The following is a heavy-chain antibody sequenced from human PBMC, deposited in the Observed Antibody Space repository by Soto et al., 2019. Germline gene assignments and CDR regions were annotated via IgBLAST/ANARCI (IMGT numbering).Heavy chain of an antibody. Sequence: SETLALTCNVSGGAISSYYWGWIRQPPGKGLEWIGYIYYSGSTNYNPSLKSRVTISVDTSKNQFSLKLGSVTAADTAVYYCARAPSGGGYAPQGYDYWGQGTLVTVSS. CDR3: ARAPSGGGYAPQGYDY. CDR1: GGAISSYY. CDR2: IYYSGST. V-gene: IGHV4-59*01. J-gene: IGHJ4*02. D-gene: IGHD2-15*01.